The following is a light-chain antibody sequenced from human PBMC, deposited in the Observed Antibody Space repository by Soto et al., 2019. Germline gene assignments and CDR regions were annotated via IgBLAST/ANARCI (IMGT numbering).Light chain of an antibody. CDR3: SSFAGSPVV. J-gene: IGLJ2*01. CDR2: EVS. Sequence: QSALTQPPSASGSPGQSVTITCSGTSSDVGEENYVSWYQQHPGKVPKLILYEVSKRPSGVPVRFSGSRSGNTASLTVSGLQAEDEADYYCSSFAGSPVVFGGGTKLTVL. CDR1: SSDVGEENY. V-gene: IGLV2-8*01.